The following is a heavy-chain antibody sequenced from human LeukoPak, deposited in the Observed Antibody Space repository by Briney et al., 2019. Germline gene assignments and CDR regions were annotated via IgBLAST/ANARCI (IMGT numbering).Heavy chain of an antibody. CDR2: IYTSGST. V-gene: IGHV4-61*02. CDR3: ARAYCSSTSCYTWDAFDI. Sequence: PSETLSLTCNVSGGSIRSASYYWSWIRQPAGKGLEWIGRIYTSGSTNYNPSLKSRVTISVDTSKNQFSLKLSSVTAADTAVYYCARAYCSSTSCYTWDAFDIWGQGTMVTVSS. D-gene: IGHD2-2*02. CDR1: GGSIRSASYY. J-gene: IGHJ3*02.